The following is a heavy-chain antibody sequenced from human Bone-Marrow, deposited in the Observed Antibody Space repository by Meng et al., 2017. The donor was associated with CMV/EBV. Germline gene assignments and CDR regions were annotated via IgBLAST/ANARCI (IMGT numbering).Heavy chain of an antibody. CDR3: AKDSNGIAVPGTLHYFDY. V-gene: IGHV3-30-3*01. Sequence: GGSLRLSCAASGFTFSSYAMHWVRQAPGKGLEWVAVISYDGSNKYYADSVKGRFTISRDNSKNTLYLQMNSLRAEDTALYYCAKDSNGIAVPGTLHYFDYWGRGTLVTVSS. CDR1: GFTFSSYA. CDR2: ISYDGSNK. D-gene: IGHD6-13*01. J-gene: IGHJ4*02.